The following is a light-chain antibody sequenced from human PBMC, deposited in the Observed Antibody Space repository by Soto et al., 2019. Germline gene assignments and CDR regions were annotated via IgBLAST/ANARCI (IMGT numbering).Light chain of an antibody. CDR1: QSVNTW. CDR3: QQYNSYPLT. Sequence: DIQMAQSPSTLSASVGDRVTITCRASQSVNTWLAWYQQKPGKAPNLLIFKASRLESGVPSRFSGSGSGTEFTLTISGLQPDDFAIYYCQQYNSYPLTFGGGTKVDIK. V-gene: IGKV1-5*03. J-gene: IGKJ4*01. CDR2: KAS.